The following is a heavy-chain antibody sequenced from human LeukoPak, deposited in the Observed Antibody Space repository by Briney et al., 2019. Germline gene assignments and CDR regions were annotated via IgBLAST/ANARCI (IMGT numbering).Heavy chain of an antibody. CDR2: INAGNGNT. J-gene: IGHJ6*02. CDR1: GYAFTDYT. Sequence: GASVKVSCKASGYAFTDYTIHWVRQAPGQRLEWMGWINAGNGNTKYSQKFQGRVTITRDTSASTAYMELSSLRSEDTAVYYCARGRVTIFGAKPYYYGMGVWGQGATVTVSS. CDR3: ARGRVTIFGAKPYYYGMGV. V-gene: IGHV1-3*01. D-gene: IGHD3-3*01.